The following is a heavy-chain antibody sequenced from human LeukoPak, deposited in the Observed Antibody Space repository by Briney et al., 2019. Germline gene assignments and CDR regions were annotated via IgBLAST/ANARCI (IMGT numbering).Heavy chain of an antibody. CDR2: INPSGGST. V-gene: IGHV1-46*01. D-gene: IGHD6-19*01. CDR1: GYTFTSYY. J-gene: IGHJ4*02. CDR3: ARDSHSVLDY. Sequence: GASVTVSRKASGYTFTSYYMHWVRQAPGQGLEWMGIINPSGGSTSYAQKFQGRVTMTRDTSTSTVYMELSSLRSEDTAVYYCARDSHSVLDYWGQGTLVTVSS.